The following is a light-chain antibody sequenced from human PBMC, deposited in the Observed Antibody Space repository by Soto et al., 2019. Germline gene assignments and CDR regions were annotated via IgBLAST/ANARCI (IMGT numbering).Light chain of an antibody. CDR1: QSISSW. V-gene: IGKV1-5*01. Sequence: DIQMTNSLSTLSASVGDRVTITCRASQSISSWLAWYQQKPGKAPKLLIYDASSLESGVPSRFSGSGSGTEFTLTISSLQPDDFATYYCQPYNSYWTFGQGTKVDI. CDR3: QPYNSYWT. CDR2: DAS. J-gene: IGKJ1*01.